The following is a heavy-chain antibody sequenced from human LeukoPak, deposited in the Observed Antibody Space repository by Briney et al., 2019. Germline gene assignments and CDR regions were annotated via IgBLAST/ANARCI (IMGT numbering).Heavy chain of an antibody. CDR3: ARLSKQLTAGNPFDI. CDR1: GGSISSYY. J-gene: IGHJ3*02. V-gene: IGHV4-59*08. D-gene: IGHD6-13*01. Sequence: PSETLSLTCTVSGGSISSYYWSWIRQPPRNGLEWIGYIYYSGSTNYNPSLKSRVTISVDTSKNQFSLTLSSVTAADTAVYYCARLSKQLTAGNPFDIWGQGTVVTFSS. CDR2: IYYSGST.